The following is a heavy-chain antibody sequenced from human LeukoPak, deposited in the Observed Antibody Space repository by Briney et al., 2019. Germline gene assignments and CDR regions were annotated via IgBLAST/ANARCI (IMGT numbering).Heavy chain of an antibody. V-gene: IGHV4-59*01. Sequence: SETLSLICSVSAGSISSYYWSWIRQPPGQGLEWIGYIYYRGNTNYNPCLKSRVTISVHTYKNQCSLKLSSVTAADTAVYYCARARIAVAADGEYNWFDPWGQGTLVTVSS. CDR1: AGSISSYY. CDR3: ARARIAVAADGEYNWFDP. D-gene: IGHD6-19*01. J-gene: IGHJ5*02. CDR2: IYYRGNT.